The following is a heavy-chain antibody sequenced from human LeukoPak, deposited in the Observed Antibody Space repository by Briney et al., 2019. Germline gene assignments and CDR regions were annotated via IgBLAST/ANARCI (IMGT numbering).Heavy chain of an antibody. Sequence: SQTLSLTCAISGDSVSSNGASWNWIRQSPSRGLEWLGRTYYRSQQWHSDYAPSMKGRITLNPDTSKNQFPLQLNSMTPEDTAVYYCGRETDCGVVTNWGQGTLVTVSS. D-gene: IGHD3-3*01. V-gene: IGHV6-1*01. J-gene: IGHJ4*02. CDR1: GDSVSSNGAS. CDR3: GRETDCGVVTN. CDR2: TYYRSQQWHS.